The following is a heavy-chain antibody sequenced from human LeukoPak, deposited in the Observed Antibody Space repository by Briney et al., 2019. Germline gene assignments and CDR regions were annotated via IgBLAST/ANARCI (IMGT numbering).Heavy chain of an antibody. CDR3: AKTNGYYSD. CDR2: ISGSGGTT. J-gene: IGHJ4*02. CDR1: GFTFSSYG. V-gene: IGHV3-23*01. Sequence: GGSLRLSCAASGFTFSSYGMNWVRQAPGKGLEWVSGISGSGGTTCYADSVKGRFTISRDNSKNSLSLQVSSLRAEDTAVYYCAKTNGYYSDWGQGTLVTVSS. D-gene: IGHD3-22*01.